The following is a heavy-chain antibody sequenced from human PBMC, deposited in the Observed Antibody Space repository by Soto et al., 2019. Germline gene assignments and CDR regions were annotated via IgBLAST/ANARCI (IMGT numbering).Heavy chain of an antibody. CDR3: ARQAWFGEPHHDY. J-gene: IGHJ4*02. V-gene: IGHV4-31*03. CDR2: IYYSGST. CDR1: GGSISSGGYY. Sequence: SETLSLTCTVSGGSISSGGYYWSWIRQHPGKGLEWIGYIYYSGSTYYNPSLKSRVTISVDTSKNQFSLKLSSVTAADTAVYYCARQAWFGEPHHDYWGQGTLVTVSS. D-gene: IGHD3-10*01.